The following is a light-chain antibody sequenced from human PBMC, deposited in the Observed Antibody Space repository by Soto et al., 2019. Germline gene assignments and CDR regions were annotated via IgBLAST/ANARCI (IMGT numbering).Light chain of an antibody. CDR2: VAS. CDR3: QQDGSTPPVT. CDR1: QSVSSSY. V-gene: IGKV3-20*01. J-gene: IGKJ5*01. Sequence: EIVLTQSPGTLSLSPGERATLSCGASQSVSSSYLAWYQQKTGQTPRLLIYVASGRATVIPDRFSGSGSGTDFTLTISRLEPEDIAVYYWQQDGSTPPVTFGQGTRLEIK.